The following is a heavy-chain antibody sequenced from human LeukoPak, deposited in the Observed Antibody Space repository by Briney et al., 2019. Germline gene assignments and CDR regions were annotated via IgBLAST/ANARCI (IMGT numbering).Heavy chain of an antibody. Sequence: ASVKVSCKASGYTFTNYGVSWVRQAPGQGLEWMGWISSYNGNTNYAQKLQGRVTMTTDTSTSTACMELRSLRSDDTAVYYCARDFVGVCSGGSCYLDAFDIWGQGTMVTVSS. CDR1: GYTFTNYG. CDR2: ISSYNGNT. J-gene: IGHJ3*02. D-gene: IGHD2-15*01. CDR3: ARDFVGVCSGGSCYLDAFDI. V-gene: IGHV1-18*01.